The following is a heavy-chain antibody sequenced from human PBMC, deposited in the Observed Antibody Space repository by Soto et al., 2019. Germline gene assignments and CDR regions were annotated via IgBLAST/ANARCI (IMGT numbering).Heavy chain of an antibody. CDR3: ARGGGRGYYDSSGYYRHAFDI. CDR1: GGTFSSYA. Sequence: QVQLVQSGAEVKKPGSSVKVSCKASGGTFSSYAISWVRQAPGQGLEWMGGIIPIFGTANYAQKFQGRVTITADKSTSTAYMELSSLRSEDTAVYYCARGGGRGYYDSSGYYRHAFDIWGQGTMVTVSS. J-gene: IGHJ3*02. D-gene: IGHD3-22*01. CDR2: IIPIFGTA. V-gene: IGHV1-69*06.